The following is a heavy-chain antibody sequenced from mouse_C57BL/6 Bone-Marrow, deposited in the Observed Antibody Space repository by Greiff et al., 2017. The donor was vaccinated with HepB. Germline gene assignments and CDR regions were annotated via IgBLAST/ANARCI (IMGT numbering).Heavy chain of an antibody. Sequence: EVHLVESGGGLVKPGGSLKLSCAASGFTFSSYAMSWVRQTPEKRLEWVATISDGGSYTYYPDNVKGRFTISRDNAKNNLYLQMSHLKSEDTAMYYCASNSGAMDYWGQGTSVTVSS. V-gene: IGHV5-4*01. J-gene: IGHJ4*01. CDR3: ASNSGAMDY. CDR2: ISDGGSYT. D-gene: IGHD3-1*01. CDR1: GFTFSSYA.